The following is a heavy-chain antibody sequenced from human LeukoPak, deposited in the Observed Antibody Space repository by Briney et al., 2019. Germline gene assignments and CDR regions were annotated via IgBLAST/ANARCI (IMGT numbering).Heavy chain of an antibody. Sequence: ASVKVSCKSSGYTCSTYDINWVRQAAGPGLEWMGWMNPNSGNTRYAQKFQGRLTITRIASISTAYMELSSLRSDDTDVYYCARTKPDNSEIYNWGQGTLVTVSS. CDR3: ARTKPDNSEIYN. CDR1: GYTCSTYD. D-gene: IGHD3-22*01. V-gene: IGHV1-8*03. J-gene: IGHJ4*02. CDR2: MNPNSGNT.